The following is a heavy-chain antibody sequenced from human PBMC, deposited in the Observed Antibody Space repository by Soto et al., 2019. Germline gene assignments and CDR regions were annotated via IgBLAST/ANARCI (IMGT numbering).Heavy chain of an antibody. J-gene: IGHJ5*02. V-gene: IGHV4-39*01. CDR3: ARHLLGYCSGGSCTAGDNWFDP. CDR2: IYYSGST. D-gene: IGHD2-15*01. Sequence: SETLSLTCTVSGGSISSSSYYWGWIRQPPGKGLEWIGSIYYSGSTYYNPSLKSRVTISVDTSKNQCSLKLSSVTAADTAVYYCARHLLGYCSGGSCTAGDNWFDPWGQGTLVTVSS. CDR1: GGSISSSSYY.